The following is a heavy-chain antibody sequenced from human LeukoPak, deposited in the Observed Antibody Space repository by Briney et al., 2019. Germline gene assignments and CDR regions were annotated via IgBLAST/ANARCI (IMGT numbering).Heavy chain of an antibody. CDR2: IYHSGST. CDR3: ASNCGGDCYRSSRPPFDY. D-gene: IGHD2-21*02. Sequence: SETLSLTCTVSGYSISSGYYWGWIRQPPGKGLEWIGSIYHSGSTYYNPSLKSRVTISVDTSKNQFSLKLSSVTAADTAVYYCASNCGGDCYRSSRPPFDYWGQGTLVTVSS. CDR1: GYSISSGYY. V-gene: IGHV4-38-2*02. J-gene: IGHJ4*02.